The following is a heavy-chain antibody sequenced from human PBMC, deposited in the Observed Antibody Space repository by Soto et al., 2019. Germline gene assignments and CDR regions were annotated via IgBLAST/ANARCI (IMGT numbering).Heavy chain of an antibody. Sequence: SETLSLTCTVSGGSISSGGYYWSWIRQHPGKGLEWIGYIYYSGSTYYNPSLKSRVTISVDTSKNQFSLKLSTVTAADTAVYYCARDLSVGSSSMTYYYYGMDVWGQGTTVTVSS. CDR2: IYYSGST. D-gene: IGHD6-6*01. CDR1: GGSISSGGYY. V-gene: IGHV4-31*03. J-gene: IGHJ6*02. CDR3: ARDLSVGSSSMTYYYYGMDV.